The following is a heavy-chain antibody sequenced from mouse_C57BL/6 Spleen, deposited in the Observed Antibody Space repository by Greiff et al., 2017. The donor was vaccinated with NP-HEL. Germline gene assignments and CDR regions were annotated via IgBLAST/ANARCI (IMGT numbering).Heavy chain of an antibody. CDR2: ISSGGDYI. Sequence: EVQVVESGEGLVKPGGSLKLSCAASGFTFSSYAMSWVRQTPEKRLEWVAYISSGGDYIYYADTVKGRFTISRDNARNTLYLQMSSLKSEDTAMYYCTRLYDGYYDYYAMDYWGQGTSVTVSS. CDR3: TRLYDGYYDYYAMDY. D-gene: IGHD2-3*01. CDR1: GFTFSSYA. J-gene: IGHJ4*01. V-gene: IGHV5-9-1*02.